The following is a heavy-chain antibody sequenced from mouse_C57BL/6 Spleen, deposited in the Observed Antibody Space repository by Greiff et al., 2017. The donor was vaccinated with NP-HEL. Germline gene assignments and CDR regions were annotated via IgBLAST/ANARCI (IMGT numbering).Heavy chain of an antibody. Sequence: QVQLQQSGAELARPGASVKLSCKASGYTFTSYGISWVKQRTGQGLEWIGELYPRSGNTYYNEKFKGKATLTADKSSSTAYMELRSLTSEDSAVYFCAREVEGYSNSYAMDYWGQGTSVTVSS. D-gene: IGHD2-5*01. CDR2: LYPRSGNT. V-gene: IGHV1-81*01. CDR1: GYTFTSYG. J-gene: IGHJ4*01. CDR3: AREVEGYSNSYAMDY.